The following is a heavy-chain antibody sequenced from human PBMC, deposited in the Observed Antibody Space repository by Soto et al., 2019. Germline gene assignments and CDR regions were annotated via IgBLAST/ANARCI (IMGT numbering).Heavy chain of an antibody. J-gene: IGHJ5*01. CDR2: IFVYTGNT. CDR3: ATRRCSTAGCYTHHFDC. D-gene: IGHD2-2*01. CDR1: GYKFNGYG. Sequence: ASVQLICWSPGYKFNGYGFSWVRRTTGQELAWLGGIFVYTGNTKQAHKFQDRVTLTTEASTNKAYMELRNLRSDDTAVYYFATRRCSTAGCYTHHFDCWGRGTTLTF. V-gene: IGHV1-18*04.